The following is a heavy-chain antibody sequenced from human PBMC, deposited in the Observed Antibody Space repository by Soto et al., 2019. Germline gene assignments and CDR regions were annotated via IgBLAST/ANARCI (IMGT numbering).Heavy chain of an antibody. CDR3: ARGLRIAAAGKGWFDP. J-gene: IGHJ5*02. Sequence: QVQLQQWGAGLLKPSETLSLTCAVYGGSFSGYSWSWISHPPGTGLELIGEINHSASTNYNPSLKSRVTISVDTSNNQVSLKLSSLTAADTAVYYCARGLRIAAAGKGWFDPWGQGTLVTVSS. V-gene: IGHV4-34*01. CDR2: INHSAST. D-gene: IGHD6-13*01. CDR1: GGSFSGYS.